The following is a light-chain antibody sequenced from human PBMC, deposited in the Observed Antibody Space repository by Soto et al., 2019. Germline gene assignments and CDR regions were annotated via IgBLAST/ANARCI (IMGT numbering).Light chain of an antibody. J-gene: IGKJ1*01. V-gene: IGKV1-5*03. CDR3: QHYNSYSEA. CDR1: QSISSW. CDR2: KAS. Sequence: LQRAQCPSTLSASVGDRVTITFRASQSISSWLAWYQQKPGKAPKPLIYKASTLKSGVPSRFSGSGSGTEFTLTISSLQPDDFATYYCQHYNSYSEAFGQGTKVDIK.